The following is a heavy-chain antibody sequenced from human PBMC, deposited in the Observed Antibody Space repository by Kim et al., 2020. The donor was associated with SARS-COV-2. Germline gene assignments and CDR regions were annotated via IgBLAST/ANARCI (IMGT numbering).Heavy chain of an antibody. J-gene: IGHJ5*02. D-gene: IGHD2-8*01. CDR1: GGSISSYY. Sequence: SETLSLTCTVSGGSISSYYWSWIRQPPGKGLEWIGYIYYSGSTNYNPSLKSRVTISVDTSKNQFSLKLSSVTAADTAVYYCARGTRRDIVLMVYDRNNWFDPWGQGTLAT. V-gene: IGHV4-59*13. CDR3: ARGTRRDIVLMVYDRNNWFDP. CDR2: IYYSGST.